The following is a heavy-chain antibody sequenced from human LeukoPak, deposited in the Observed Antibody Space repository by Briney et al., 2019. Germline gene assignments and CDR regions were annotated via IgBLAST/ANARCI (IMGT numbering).Heavy chain of an antibody. Sequence: SETLSLTCAVYGASFSTYYWSWIRQPPGKRLEWIGEINHSGGTNYNPSLKSRATISVDTSKNQFSLKLSSVTAADTAVYYCARVFPWVTAFDYWGQGTLVTVSS. CDR3: ARVFPWVTAFDY. D-gene: IGHD4-23*01. J-gene: IGHJ4*02. CDR1: GASFSTYY. V-gene: IGHV4-34*01. CDR2: INHSGGT.